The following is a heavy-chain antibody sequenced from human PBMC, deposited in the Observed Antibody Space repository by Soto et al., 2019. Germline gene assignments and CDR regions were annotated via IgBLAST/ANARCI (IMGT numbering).Heavy chain of an antibody. Sequence: GESLKISCNGSGYSFASYWIGWVRQMPGKGLECMGIIYPSDSDTRYNPSFQGQVTISADKSIGTAYLQWSSLKAPDTGMYYCARYCSGGGCYPLSMDVWGQGTTVTVSS. CDR2: IYPSDSDT. CDR3: ARYCSGGGCYPLSMDV. V-gene: IGHV5-51*01. D-gene: IGHD2-15*01. CDR1: GYSFASYW. J-gene: IGHJ6*02.